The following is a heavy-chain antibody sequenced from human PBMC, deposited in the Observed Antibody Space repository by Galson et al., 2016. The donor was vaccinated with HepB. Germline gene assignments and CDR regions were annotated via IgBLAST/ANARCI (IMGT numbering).Heavy chain of an antibody. Sequence: SLRLSCAASGFTFSSFAMNWVRQAPGKGLEWVALISHDGTSKYYADSLKGQFTISRDNSKNTLYLQMNSLRVEDTAVYYCARTYLLDYWGQGTPVTVSS. V-gene: IGHV3-30-3*01. CDR1: GFTFSSFA. D-gene: IGHD2-15*01. CDR2: ISHDGTSK. CDR3: ARTYLLDY. J-gene: IGHJ4*02.